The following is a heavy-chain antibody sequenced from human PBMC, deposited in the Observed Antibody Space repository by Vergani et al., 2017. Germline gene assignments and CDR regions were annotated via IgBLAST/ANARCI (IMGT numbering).Heavy chain of an antibody. V-gene: IGHV5-51*01. Sequence: EVELDQSGPEMRKPGESLKISCKGSEYSFGNYWIGWVRQLPGKGLEWMGIIYPADSDTRYSPSFQGQVTISADKSLSTAFLQWDSLTASDTALYYCARHTTYTDSWGQGTLVTVSS. CDR1: EYSFGNYW. D-gene: IGHD1-1*01. CDR2: IYPADSDT. J-gene: IGHJ4*02. CDR3: ARHTTYTDS.